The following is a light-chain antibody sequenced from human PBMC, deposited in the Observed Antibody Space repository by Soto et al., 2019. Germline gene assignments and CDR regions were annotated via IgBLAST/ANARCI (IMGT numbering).Light chain of an antibody. V-gene: IGKV1-39*01. CDR3: QQSCSNVMYT. J-gene: IGKJ2*01. Sequence: DIQMTQSPSSLSASVGDRVTITCRASQSISHFLNWYQQRPGKAPKLLIYSASTLHSGVPSRFSGSGSGTDFTLIISSLQPEDFATYYCQQSCSNVMYTFGQGTKV. CDR1: QSISHF. CDR2: SAS.